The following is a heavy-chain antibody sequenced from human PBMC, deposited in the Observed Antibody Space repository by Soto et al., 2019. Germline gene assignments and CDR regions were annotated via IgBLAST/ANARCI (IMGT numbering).Heavy chain of an antibody. J-gene: IGHJ4*02. Sequence: PGGSLRLSCAASGFTFRTYAMNWVRQAPGKGLEWISAISGSGSFRHYADSVRGRFTISRDNSQNQLYLQMNNLRGDDTAMYYCAKIPTGSGSSKFDYWGQGIQVTVS. CDR2: ISGSGSFR. CDR1: GFTFRTYA. CDR3: AKIPTGSGSSKFDY. D-gene: IGHD3-10*01. V-gene: IGHV3-23*01.